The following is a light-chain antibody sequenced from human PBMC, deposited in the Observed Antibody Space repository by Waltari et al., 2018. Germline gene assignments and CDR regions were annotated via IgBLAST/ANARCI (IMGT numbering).Light chain of an antibody. CDR2: DVS. J-gene: IGLJ2*01. V-gene: IGLV2-14*03. CDR1: SNDVGVYNY. Sequence: QSALTQPASVSGSPGQSITISCTGTSNDVGVYNYVSWYQHLPGKAPKLIIYDVSRWPSGVFNRFSGSKSGNTASLTISGLQAEDEADYYCSSYTNTNTIVFGGGTKVTVL. CDR3: SSYTNTNTIV.